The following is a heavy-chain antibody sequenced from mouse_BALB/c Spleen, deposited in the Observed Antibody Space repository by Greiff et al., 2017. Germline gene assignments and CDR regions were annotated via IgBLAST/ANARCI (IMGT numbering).Heavy chain of an antibody. V-gene: IGHV2-9*02. CDR3: ARGGGLRRGNDAMDY. J-gene: IGHJ4*01. CDR1: GFSLTSYC. Sequence: VQLQESGPGLVAPSQSLSITCTVSGFSLTSYCVHWVRQPPGKGLEWLGVIWAGGSTNYNSALMSRLSISKDNSKSQVFLKMNSLQTDDTAMYYCARGGGLRRGNDAMDYWGQGTSVTVSS. D-gene: IGHD2-4*01. CDR2: IWAGGST.